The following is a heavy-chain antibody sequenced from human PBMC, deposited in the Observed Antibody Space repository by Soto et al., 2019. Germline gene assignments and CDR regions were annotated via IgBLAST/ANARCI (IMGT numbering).Heavy chain of an antibody. Sequence: PGGSLRLSCAASGFTFTSYWMSWVRQAPGKGLEWVANIKQDGSEKYYVDSVKGRFTISRDNAKNSLYLQMNSLRAEDTAVYYRAGGLREVDNWGKEPLVTVSS. CDR1: GFTFTSYW. J-gene: IGHJ4*02. CDR3: AGGLREVDN. CDR2: IKQDGSEK. V-gene: IGHV3-7*01.